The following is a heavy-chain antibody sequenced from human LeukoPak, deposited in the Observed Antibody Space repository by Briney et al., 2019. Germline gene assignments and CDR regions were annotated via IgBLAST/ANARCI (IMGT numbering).Heavy chain of an antibody. V-gene: IGHV3-11*06. CDR2: ISSSSSYT. CDR3: AGYSGYDDFDY. Sequence: GGSLRLSCAASGFTFSDYCMSWIRQAPGKGLEWVSYISSSSSYTNYADSVKGRFTISRDNAKNSLYLQMNSLRAEDTAVYYCAGYSGYDDFDYWGQGTLVTVSS. J-gene: IGHJ4*02. CDR1: GFTFSDYC. D-gene: IGHD5-12*01.